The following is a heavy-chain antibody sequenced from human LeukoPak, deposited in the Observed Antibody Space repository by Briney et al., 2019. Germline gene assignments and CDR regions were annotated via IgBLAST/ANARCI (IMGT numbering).Heavy chain of an antibody. V-gene: IGHV3-53*01. CDR1: GFTVSSNY. CDR2: IYSGGST. J-gene: IGHJ4*02. Sequence: GGPLRLSCAASGFTVSSNYMSWVRQAPGKGLEWVSVIYSGGSTYYADSVKGRFTISRDNSKSTLYLQMNSLRAEDTAVYYCARGSQWELLHFDYWGQGTLVTVSS. CDR3: ARGSQWELLHFDY. D-gene: IGHD1-26*01.